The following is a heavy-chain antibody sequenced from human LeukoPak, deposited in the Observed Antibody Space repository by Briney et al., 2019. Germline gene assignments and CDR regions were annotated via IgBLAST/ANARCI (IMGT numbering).Heavy chain of an antibody. CDR2: IYSGGST. J-gene: IGHJ6*02. CDR1: GFTGSSNY. D-gene: IGHD4-23*01. V-gene: IGHV3-66*01. CDR3: ARVSGKGSGGYYYGMDV. Sequence: GGSLRLSCAASGFTGSSNYMSWVRQAPGKGLEWVSVIYSGGSTYYADSVKGRFTISRDNSKNTLYLQVNSLRDEDTAVYYCARVSGKGSGGYYYGMDVWGQGTTVTVSS.